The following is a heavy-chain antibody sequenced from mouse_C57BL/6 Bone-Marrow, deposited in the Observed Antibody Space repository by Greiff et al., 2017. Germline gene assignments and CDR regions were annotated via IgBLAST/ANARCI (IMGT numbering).Heavy chain of an antibody. V-gene: IGHV1-80*01. CDR1: GYAFSSYW. Sequence: VQLQESGAELVKPGASVKISCKASGYAFSSYWMNWVKQRPGKGLEWIGQIYPGDGDTNYNGKFKGKATLTADKSSSTAYMQLSSLTSEDSAVYFCARGGVYYGKELYYFDYRGQGTTLTVSS. CDR3: ARGGVYYGKELYYFDY. CDR2: IYPGDGDT. D-gene: IGHD2-1*01. J-gene: IGHJ2*01.